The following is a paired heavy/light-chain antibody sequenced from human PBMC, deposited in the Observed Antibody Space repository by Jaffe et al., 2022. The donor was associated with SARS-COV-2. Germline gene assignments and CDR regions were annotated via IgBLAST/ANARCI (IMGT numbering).Light chain of an antibody. V-gene: IGKV1-5*03. CDR2: KAS. J-gene: IGKJ1*01. CDR3: QQYNSYPWT. Sequence: DIQMTQSPSTLSASVGDRVTITCRASQSISNWLAWYQQKPGKAPKLLIYKASSLQSGVPSRFSGSGSGTEFTLTISSLQPDDFATYYCQQYNSYPWTFGQGTKVEIK. CDR1: QSISNW.
Heavy chain of an antibody. D-gene: IGHD2-2*01. CDR3: AKYSHIVEVSVILTKAFDY. J-gene: IGHJ4*02. Sequence: DVQLVESGGGLVQPGGSLRLSCAASGFTFSSSAMSWVRQAPGKGLEWVSTVSGDGAATYYADSVKGRITISRDNSKNTLYLQMNSLRVEDTAVYYCAKYSHIVEVSVILTKAFDYWGQGTLVTVSS. V-gene: IGHV3-23*04. CDR2: VSGDGAAT. CDR1: GFTFSSSA.